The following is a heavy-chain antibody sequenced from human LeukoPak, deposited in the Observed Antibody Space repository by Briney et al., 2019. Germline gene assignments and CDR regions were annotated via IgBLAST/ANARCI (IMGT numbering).Heavy chain of an antibody. V-gene: IGHV4-34*01. CDR2: INHSGST. Sequence: SETLSLTCAVYGGSFSGYYWSWIRQPPGKGLEWIGEINHSGSTNYNPSLKSRVTISVDTSKNQFSLKLSSVTAADTAVYYCARRRGATYYYDSSGYGRRPGGFRVYDYWGQGTLVTVSS. J-gene: IGHJ4*02. CDR3: ARRRGATYYYDSSGYGRRPGGFRVYDY. CDR1: GGSFSGYY. D-gene: IGHD3-22*01.